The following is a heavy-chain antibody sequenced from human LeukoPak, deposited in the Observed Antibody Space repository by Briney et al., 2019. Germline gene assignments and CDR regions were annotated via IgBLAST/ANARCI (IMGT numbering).Heavy chain of an antibody. CDR3: TTVVLLWFGELLSVDY. D-gene: IGHD3-10*01. CDR1: GFTFSNAW. Sequence: GGSLRLSCAASGFTFSNAWMSWVRQAPGKGLEWVGRIKSKTDGGTTDYAAPVKGRFTISRDDSKNTLYLQMNSLNTEDTAVYYCTTVVLLWFGELLSVDYWGQGTLVTVSS. CDR2: IKSKTDGGTT. V-gene: IGHV3-15*01. J-gene: IGHJ4*02.